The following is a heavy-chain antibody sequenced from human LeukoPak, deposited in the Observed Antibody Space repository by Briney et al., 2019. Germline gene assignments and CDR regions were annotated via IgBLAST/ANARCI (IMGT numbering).Heavy chain of an antibody. D-gene: IGHD3-10*02. CDR2: LSGSGNKT. J-gene: IGHJ6*04. CDR3: AELGITMIGGV. CDR1: GFTFSHYG. V-gene: IGHV3-23*01. Sequence: GGSLRLSCAAAGFTFSHYGMSWVRQAPGKGLEWVSSLSGSGNKTYYADSVKGRFTISRENSKDTVYLEMSSLRVDDTAVYYCAELGITMIGGVWGKGTTVTISS.